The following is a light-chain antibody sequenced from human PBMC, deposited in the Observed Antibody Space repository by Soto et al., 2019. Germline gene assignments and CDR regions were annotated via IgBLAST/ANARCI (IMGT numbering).Light chain of an antibody. CDR3: QHYCISPHT. V-gene: IGKV3-20*01. CDR1: QNIGTY. Sequence: FSGARPVPKGERVSLSCRASQNIGTYLAWYQHKPGQAPSVLMFGASTRANGVPDRFSGSGSGTDFTLTISSLESEDFAVYYSQHYCISPHTFGEGTKVDI. CDR2: GAS. J-gene: IGKJ4*02.